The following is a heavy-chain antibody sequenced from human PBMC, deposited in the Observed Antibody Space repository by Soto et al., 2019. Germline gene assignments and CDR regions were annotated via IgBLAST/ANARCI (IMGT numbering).Heavy chain of an antibody. D-gene: IGHD6-13*01. CDR1: GGSIDYYY. Sequence: SETLSLPCTVSGGSIDYYYWSWIRQPPGKGLEWIGCVSDSGSTNYNPSLRSRVTISVDTSKNQFSLNVNSVTAADTAVYYCARDSTSWFPYHGIDVWGQGTTVTVSS. V-gene: IGHV4-59*01. J-gene: IGHJ6*02. CDR3: ARDSTSWFPYHGIDV. CDR2: VSDSGST.